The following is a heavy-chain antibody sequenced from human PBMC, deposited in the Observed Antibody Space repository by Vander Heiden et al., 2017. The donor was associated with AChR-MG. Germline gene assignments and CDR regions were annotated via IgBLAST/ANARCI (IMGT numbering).Heavy chain of an antibody. CDR3: AKGGILLGGFDI. CDR1: GFTFSSDA. CDR2: IRGSGGST. Sequence: EVQLLESGGGLVQPGGSLRLSCAASGFTFSSDAMSWVRPAPGKGLEWVSAIRGSGGSTSYADSEKGRFTISRDNSKNTLYLQTNSLRAEDTAVYYCAKGGILLGGFDIWGQGTMVTVSS. D-gene: IGHD6-13*01. V-gene: IGHV3-23*01. J-gene: IGHJ3*02.